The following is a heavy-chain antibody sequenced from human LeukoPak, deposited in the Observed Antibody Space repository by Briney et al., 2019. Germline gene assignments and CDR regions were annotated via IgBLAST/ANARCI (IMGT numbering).Heavy chain of an antibody. CDR2: INSDGSST. CDR1: GFTFSSYW. V-gene: IGHV3-74*01. CDR3: ARDHEAYYDSSGYDY. J-gene: IGHJ4*02. Sequence: GGSLRLSCAASGFTFSSYWMHWVRQAPGKGLAWVSRINSDGSSTSYADSVKGRFTISRDNAKNTLYLQMNSLRAEDTAVYYCARDHEAYYDSSGYDYWGQGTLVTVSS. D-gene: IGHD3-22*01.